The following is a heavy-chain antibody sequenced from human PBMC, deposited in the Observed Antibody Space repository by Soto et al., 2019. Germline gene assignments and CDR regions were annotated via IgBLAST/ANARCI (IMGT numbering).Heavy chain of an antibody. V-gene: IGHV4-30-4*01. CDR2: IYYSGST. CDR3: AARHDYGDDSG. J-gene: IGHJ4*02. Sequence: SETLSLTCTVSGGSISSGDYYWSWIRQPPGKGLEWIGYIYYSGSTYYNPSLKSRVTISVDTSKNQFSLKLSSVTAADTAVYYCAARHDYGDDSGWGQGTLVTVSS. D-gene: IGHD4-17*01. CDR1: GGSISSGDYY.